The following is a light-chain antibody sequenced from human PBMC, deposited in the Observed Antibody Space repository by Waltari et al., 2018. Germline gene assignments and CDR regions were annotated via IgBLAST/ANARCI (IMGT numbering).Light chain of an antibody. J-gene: IGLJ3*02. Sequence: QTVVTQEPSFSVSPGGTVTLTCGLISGPVSTNFYPTWYQQTPGQAPRTLIYSTNTRSSGVPDRFSGSILGNKAALTITGAQADDESDYYCVLYMGSGISVFGGGTKLTVL. CDR3: VLYMGSGISV. CDR1: SGPVSTNFY. CDR2: STN. V-gene: IGLV8-61*01.